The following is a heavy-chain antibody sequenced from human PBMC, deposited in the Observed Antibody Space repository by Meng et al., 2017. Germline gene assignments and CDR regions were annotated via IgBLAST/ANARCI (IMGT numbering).Heavy chain of an antibody. Sequence: QITLNESRPTLVKPTQTLPLTCTFSGFSLSTSGVGVGWIRQPPGKALEWLALIYWNDDKRYSPSLKSRLTITKDTSKNQVVLTMTNMDPVDTATYYCAHIPYSSSWYEYFQHWGQGTLVTVSS. J-gene: IGHJ1*01. CDR3: AHIPYSSSWYEYFQH. V-gene: IGHV2-5*01. CDR2: IYWNDDK. D-gene: IGHD6-13*01. CDR1: GFSLSTSGVG.